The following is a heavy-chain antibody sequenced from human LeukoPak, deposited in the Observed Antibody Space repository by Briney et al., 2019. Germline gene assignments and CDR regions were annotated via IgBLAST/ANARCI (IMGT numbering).Heavy chain of an antibody. CDR2: IDPNSGDT. Sequence: ASVKVSCKASGYTFTGYYLHWVRQAPGQGLEWMGWIDPNSGDTNYAQKFQGRVTMTRDTSISTAYMDLTRLRSDDTAVYYCARVLRIQLWLRDSKFDYRGQGTLVTVSS. V-gene: IGHV1-2*02. CDR1: GYTFTGYY. J-gene: IGHJ4*02. D-gene: IGHD5-18*01. CDR3: ARVLRIQLWLRDSKFDY.